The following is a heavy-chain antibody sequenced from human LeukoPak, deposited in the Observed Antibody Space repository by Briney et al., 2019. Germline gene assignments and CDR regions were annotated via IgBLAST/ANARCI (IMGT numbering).Heavy chain of an antibody. CDR1: GFTFNIYS. CDR3: ERGLQLWYPGDAFDI. V-gene: IGHV3-21*01. CDR2: ISGTSNYI. J-gene: IGHJ3*02. Sequence: PGGSLRLSCAPSGFTFNIYSMNWVGQAPGKGLEWVSSISGTSNYIYYADSVKGRFTISRDNAKNSLYLHMNSLRAEDTAVYYCERGLQLWYPGDAFDIWGQGTMVTVSS. D-gene: IGHD5-18*01.